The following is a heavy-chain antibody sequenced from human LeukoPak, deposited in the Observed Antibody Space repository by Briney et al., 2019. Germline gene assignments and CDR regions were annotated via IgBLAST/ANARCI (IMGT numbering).Heavy chain of an antibody. CDR1: GGSISSYY. J-gene: IGHJ4*02. Sequence: SETLSLTCTVSGGSISSYYWSWVRQPAGKGREWIGRIYTSGSTNYNPSLKSRVTMSVDTSKNQFSLKLSSVTAADTAVYYCARERSYYDSSGYYRQFDYWGQGTLVTVSS. V-gene: IGHV4-4*07. CDR3: ARERSYYDSSGYYRQFDY. D-gene: IGHD3-22*01. CDR2: IYTSGST.